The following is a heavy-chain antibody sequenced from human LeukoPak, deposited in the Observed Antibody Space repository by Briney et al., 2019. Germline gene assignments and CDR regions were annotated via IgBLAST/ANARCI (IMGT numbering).Heavy chain of an antibody. CDR2: IYPSDSDT. J-gene: IGHJ5*01. Sequence: GESLKISCKGSGYTFKNYWIGWVRQMPGKGLKYMGIIYPSDSDTKYSPSFQGQVTISADKSIRTAHLQWNSLKASDTAMYYCARQLGRYCSGGSCSSIDSWGQGTLVTVSS. CDR1: GYTFKNYW. V-gene: IGHV5-51*01. CDR3: ARQLGRYCSGGSCSSIDS. D-gene: IGHD2-15*01.